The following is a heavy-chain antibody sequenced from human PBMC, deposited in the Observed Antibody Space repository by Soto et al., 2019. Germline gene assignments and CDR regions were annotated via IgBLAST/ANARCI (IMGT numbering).Heavy chain of an antibody. CDR3: ARDGPPPLGYCSSTSCFRAVHYGMDV. CDR2: TYTGGST. J-gene: IGHJ6*02. D-gene: IGHD2-2*01. CDR1: GGSISSYY. V-gene: IGHV4-4*07. Sequence: SETLSLTCTVSGGSISSYYWSWIRQPAGKGLEWIGGTYTGGSTNYNPSLKSRVTMSVDTSKNQFSLKLSSVTAADTAVYYCARDGPPPLGYCSSTSCFRAVHYGMDVWGQGTTVTVSS.